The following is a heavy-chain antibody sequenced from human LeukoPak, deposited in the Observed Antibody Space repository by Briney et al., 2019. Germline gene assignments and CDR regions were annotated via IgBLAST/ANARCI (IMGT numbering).Heavy chain of an antibody. CDR2: IDSSGSTI. CDR3: AATPITIFGVVNGGFDY. D-gene: IGHD3-3*01. Sequence: GGPLSLPCAACGFTHSSYEMIWLPHAPGKGGVCLSYIDSSGSTIYYADSVKGRFTISRDNAKNSLYLQMNSLRAEDTAVYYCAATPITIFGVVNGGFDYWGQGTLVTVSS. J-gene: IGHJ4*02. CDR1: GFTHSSYE. V-gene: IGHV3-48*03.